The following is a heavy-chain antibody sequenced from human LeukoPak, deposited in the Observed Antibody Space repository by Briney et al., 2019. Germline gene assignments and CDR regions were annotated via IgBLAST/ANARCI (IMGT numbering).Heavy chain of an antibody. Sequence: PSETLSLTCAVYGGSFSGYYWSWIRQPPGKGLEWIGEINHSGSTNYNPSLKSRVTISVDTSKNQFSLKLSSVTAADTAVYYCARIYGWYDAFDIWGQGTMVTVPS. J-gene: IGHJ3*02. V-gene: IGHV4-34*01. D-gene: IGHD6-19*01. CDR3: ARIYGWYDAFDI. CDR2: INHSGST. CDR1: GGSFSGYY.